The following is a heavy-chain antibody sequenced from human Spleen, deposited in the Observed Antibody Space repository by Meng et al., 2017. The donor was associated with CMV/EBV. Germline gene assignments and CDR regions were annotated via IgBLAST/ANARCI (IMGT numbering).Heavy chain of an antibody. D-gene: IGHD3-22*01. CDR1: GFTFSSYW. V-gene: IGHV3-21*01. J-gene: IGHJ4*02. CDR3: ARVGLVLQHYYDSSGYYLDY. CDR2: ISSSSSYI. Sequence: GESLKISCAASGFTFSSYWMHWVRQAPGKGLEWVSSISSSSSYIYYADSVKGRFTISRDNAKNSLYLQMNSLRAEDTAVYYCARVGLVLQHYYDSSGYYLDYWGQGTLVTVSS.